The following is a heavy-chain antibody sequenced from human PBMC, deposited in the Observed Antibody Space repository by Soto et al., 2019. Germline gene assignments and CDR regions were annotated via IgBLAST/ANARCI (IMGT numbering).Heavy chain of an antibody. D-gene: IGHD3-10*01. CDR1: GGTFSSYT. J-gene: IGHJ5*02. Sequence: QVQLVQSGAEVKKPGSSVKVSCKASGGTFSSYTISWVRQAPGQGLEWMGRIIPILGIANYAQKFQGRVTITADKAXTTAYTELSSLRSEDTAVYYCARGEMATIRGGWFDPWGQGPLVTVSS. V-gene: IGHV1-69*02. CDR2: IIPILGIA. CDR3: ARGEMATIRGGWFDP.